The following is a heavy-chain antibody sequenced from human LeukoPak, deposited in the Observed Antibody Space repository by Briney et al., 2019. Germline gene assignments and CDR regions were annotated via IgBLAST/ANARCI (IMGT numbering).Heavy chain of an antibody. J-gene: IGHJ6*02. D-gene: IGHD2-2*01. CDR1: GYTFTGYY. CDR3: ARDIVVVPAADYYYGMDV. Sequence: ASVKVSCKASGYTFTGYYMHWVRQAPGQGLEWMGWINPNSGGTNYAQKFQGRVTMTRDTSMSTDYMELSRLRSDDTAVYYCARDIVVVPAADYYYGMDVWAKGPRSPSP. CDR2: INPNSGGT. V-gene: IGHV1-2*02.